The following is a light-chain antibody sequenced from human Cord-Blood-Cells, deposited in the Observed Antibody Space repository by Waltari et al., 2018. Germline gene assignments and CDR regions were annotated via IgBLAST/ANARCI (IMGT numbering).Light chain of an antibody. J-gene: IGKJ4*01. V-gene: IGKV3-11*01. Sequence: EIVLTQSPATLSLSPGERATLSCRASQSVSSYLAWYQQKPGQAPRLLIYDASNRATGIRAMLSGSWSGTDFTLTISSLEPEDVAVYYCQQRSNWPPLTCGGGTKVEIK. CDR1: QSVSSY. CDR2: DAS. CDR3: QQRSNWPPLT.